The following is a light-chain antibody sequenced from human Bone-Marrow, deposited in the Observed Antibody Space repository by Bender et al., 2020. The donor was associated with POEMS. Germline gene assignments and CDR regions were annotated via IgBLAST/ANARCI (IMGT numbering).Light chain of an antibody. V-gene: IGLV2-14*03. CDR3: TSYAGSNNLI. J-gene: IGLJ2*01. Sequence: QSALTQPASVSGSPGQSITISCTGTSTDVGAYDYVSWYQQHPGEAPKLKIYDVNNRPSGVSNRFSGSKSGNTASLTISGLQAEDEADYYCTSYAGSNNLIFGGGTKLTVL. CDR2: DVN. CDR1: STDVGAYDY.